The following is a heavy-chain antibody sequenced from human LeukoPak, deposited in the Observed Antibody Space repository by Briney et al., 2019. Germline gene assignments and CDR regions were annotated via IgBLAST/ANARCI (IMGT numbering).Heavy chain of an antibody. CDR1: GFAFRNYA. Sequence: PGGSLRLSCAASGFAFRNYAMHWVRQAPGKGLEWVSAISGSGGSTYYADSVKGRFTISRDNSKNTLYLQMNSLRAEDTAVYYCAKVKRVTMVRGTNWFDPWGQGTLVTVSS. D-gene: IGHD3-10*01. CDR3: AKVKRVTMVRGTNWFDP. V-gene: IGHV3-23*01. J-gene: IGHJ5*02. CDR2: ISGSGGST.